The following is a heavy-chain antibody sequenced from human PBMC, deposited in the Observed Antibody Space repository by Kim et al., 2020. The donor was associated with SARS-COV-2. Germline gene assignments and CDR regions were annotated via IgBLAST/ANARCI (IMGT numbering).Heavy chain of an antibody. V-gene: IGHV3-23*01. J-gene: IGHJ4*02. CDR1: GFTFSSYA. CDR3: AKVGLVVFFVY. CDR2: ISGSSGCT. Sequence: GGSLRLSCAASGFTFSSYAMSWVRQAPGKGLEWVSAISGSSGCTYYADSVKGRFTISRDNSKNTLYLQMNGLRAEDTAVYYCAKVGLVVFFVYWGQGTLVTVSS. D-gene: IGHD6-6*01.